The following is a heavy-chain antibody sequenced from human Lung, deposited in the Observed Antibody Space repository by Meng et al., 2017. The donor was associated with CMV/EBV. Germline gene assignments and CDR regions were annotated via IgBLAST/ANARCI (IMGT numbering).Heavy chain of an antibody. D-gene: IGHD2-2*02. V-gene: IGHV3-30*02. CDR2: IGHDGNNE. CDR1: GFTFGNYA. J-gene: IGHJ4*02. CDR3: GRDYINSVDH. Sequence: VQLVESGGGVVQWGGSLRLSCATSGFTFGNYAMHWVRQAPGKGLEWLAFIGHDGNNEQYADSMKGRFTISRDNFNTLYLQMKSLTDEDTALYYCGRDYINSVDHWGQGTLINVSS.